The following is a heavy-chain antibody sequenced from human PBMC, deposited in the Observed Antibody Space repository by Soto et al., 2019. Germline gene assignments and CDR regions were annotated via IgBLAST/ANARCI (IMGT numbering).Heavy chain of an antibody. CDR2: ISGSGGST. CDR3: AKVLAAALVY. D-gene: IGHD6-13*01. CDR1: GFTFGSYS. J-gene: IGHJ4*02. Sequence: GGSLRLSCAASGFTFGSYSRSWVRQAPGKGLEWVSAISGSGGSTYYADSVKGRFTISRDNSKNTLYLQMNSLRAEDTAVYYCAKVLAAALVYWGQGTLVTVSS. V-gene: IGHV3-23*01.